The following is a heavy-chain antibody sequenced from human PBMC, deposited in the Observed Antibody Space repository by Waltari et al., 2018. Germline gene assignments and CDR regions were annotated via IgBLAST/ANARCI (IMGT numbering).Heavy chain of an antibody. CDR2: ISGSGGST. D-gene: IGHD2-8*01. CDR3: AKDYEGLMGVDY. J-gene: IGHJ4*02. Sequence: EVQLLESGGGLVQPGGSLRLSCAASGFTFSSYAMRWVRQAPGKGLEWVSAISGSGGSTYYADSVKGRFTISRDNSKNTLYLQMNSLRAEDTAVYYCAKDYEGLMGVDYWGQGTLVTVSS. V-gene: IGHV3-23*01. CDR1: GFTFSSYA.